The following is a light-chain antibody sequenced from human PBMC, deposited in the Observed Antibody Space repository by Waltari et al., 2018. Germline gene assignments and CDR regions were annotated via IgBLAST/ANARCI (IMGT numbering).Light chain of an antibody. CDR2: DVR. CDR3: CSYRTGNTWV. Sequence: CYQQRPGTVPRVMFYDVRRRPSGVSDRFSGSKSGNTSSLTIFGLQAADESDYYCCSYRTGNTWVFGGGTRLTVL. V-gene: IGLV2-11*03. J-gene: IGLJ3*02.